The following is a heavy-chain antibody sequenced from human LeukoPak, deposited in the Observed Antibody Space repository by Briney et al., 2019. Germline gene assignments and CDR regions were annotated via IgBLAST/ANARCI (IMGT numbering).Heavy chain of an antibody. Sequence: GGSLRLSCAASGFTFDDYAMSWVRHVPGKGLEWVSGINWNGDKIDYADSVKGRFTISRDNAKNSLYLQMNSLRAEDTALYYCAKDHSGGSATYYYMDVWGQGTLVTVSS. J-gene: IGHJ6*03. CDR1: GFTFDDYA. CDR2: INWNGDKI. D-gene: IGHD3-16*01. CDR3: AKDHSGGSATYYYMDV. V-gene: IGHV3-20*04.